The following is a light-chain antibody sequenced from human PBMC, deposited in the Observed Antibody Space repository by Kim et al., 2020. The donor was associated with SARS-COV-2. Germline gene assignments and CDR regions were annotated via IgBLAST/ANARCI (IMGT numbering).Light chain of an antibody. CDR2: DVS. J-gene: IGLJ3*02. V-gene: IGLV2-14*03. CDR3: SSYTSSSTLV. Sequence: GQSITISCPGTSGDVGGYNYVSWYQQHPGKAPNLMIYDVSNRPSGVSNRFSGSKSGNTASLTISGLQAEDEADYYCSSYTSSSTLVFGGGTQLTVL. CDR1: SGDVGGYNY.